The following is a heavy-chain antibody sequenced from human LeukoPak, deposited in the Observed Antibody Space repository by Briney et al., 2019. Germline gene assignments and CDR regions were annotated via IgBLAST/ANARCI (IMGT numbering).Heavy chain of an antibody. CDR3: ARGFYEPFDR. J-gene: IGHJ4*02. Sequence: SEALSLTCTVSGGSISRYYWSWIRQPPGKGLEWIGYIYYSGSTNYHPSVTSRVTISVDTSTTRFSLKLSSVTAADTAVYYCARGFYEPFDRWGQGTLVTVSS. D-gene: IGHD2/OR15-2a*01. CDR1: GGSISRYY. CDR2: IYYSGST. V-gene: IGHV4-59*01.